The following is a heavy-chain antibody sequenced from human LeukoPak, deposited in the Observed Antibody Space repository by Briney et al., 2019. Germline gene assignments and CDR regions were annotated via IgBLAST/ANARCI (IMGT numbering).Heavy chain of an antibody. J-gene: IGHJ5*02. D-gene: IGHD3-22*01. V-gene: IGHV1-2*02. CDR1: GYTFSAYY. Sequence: GASVKVSCKTSGYTFSAYYIHWVRQAPGQGLEWMGWINPNTGATNYAQKFQGRVTMTRDTSISTAYMELSSLRSEDTAVYYCARGVDSSGQPPWGKGTLVTVSS. CDR2: INPNTGAT. CDR3: ARGVDSSGQPP.